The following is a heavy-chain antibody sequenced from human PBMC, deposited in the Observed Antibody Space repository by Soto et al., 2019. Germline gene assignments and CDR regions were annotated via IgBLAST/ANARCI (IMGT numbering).Heavy chain of an antibody. Sequence: NPSETLSLTCTVSGGSISSGGYYWSWIRQHPGKGLELIGYIYYSGSTYYNPSLKSRVTISVDTSKNQFSLKLSSVTAADTAVYYCARDMGYTAMAWGWFDPWGQGTLVTVSS. J-gene: IGHJ5*02. CDR3: ARDMGYTAMAWGWFDP. D-gene: IGHD5-18*01. V-gene: IGHV4-31*03. CDR1: GGSISSGGYY. CDR2: IYYSGST.